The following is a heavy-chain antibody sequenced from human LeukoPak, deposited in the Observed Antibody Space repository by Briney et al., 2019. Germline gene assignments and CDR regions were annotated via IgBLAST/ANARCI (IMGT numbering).Heavy chain of an antibody. D-gene: IGHD5-12*01. Sequence: ATVKVSCKASGYTSTSYYMHWVRQAPGRGLEWMGIINPSGGSTSYAQKFQGRVTMTRDTSTSTVYMELSSLRSEDTAVYYCARDPPGATIGNLDYWGQGTLVTVSS. CDR2: INPSGGST. CDR3: ARDPPGATIGNLDY. J-gene: IGHJ4*02. V-gene: IGHV1-46*01. CDR1: GYTSTSYY.